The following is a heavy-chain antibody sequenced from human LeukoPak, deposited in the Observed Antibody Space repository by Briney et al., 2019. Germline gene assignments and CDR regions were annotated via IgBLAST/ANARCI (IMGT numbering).Heavy chain of an antibody. CDR3: GRGGWSVDY. V-gene: IGHV4-59*01. CDR2: IYYSGST. Sequence: PSETLSLTCTISGDSMTGYYWSWFRQPPGKGLEWIGYIYYSGSTAYSPSLKSRVTISVDTSKNLFSLNLNSVSAADTAMYFCGRGGWSVDYWGRGTLVTVSS. CDR1: GDSMTGYY. D-gene: IGHD6-19*01. J-gene: IGHJ4*02.